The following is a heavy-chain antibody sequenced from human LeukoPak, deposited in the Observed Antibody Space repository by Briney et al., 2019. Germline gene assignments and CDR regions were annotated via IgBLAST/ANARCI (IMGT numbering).Heavy chain of an antibody. J-gene: IGHJ3*02. D-gene: IGHD3-9*01. CDR3: ARARYVNSFYAFDI. CDR2: LSKSGNT. V-gene: IGHV4-59*01. CDR1: GVSISSYY. Sequence: SETLSLTCTVSGVSISSYYWSWIRLPPGKGLEWIGYLSKSGNTNYSPSLKSRVTIFGDTSKNQFFLKLSSVTAADTAVYYCARARYVNSFYAFDIWGQGTLVTVSS.